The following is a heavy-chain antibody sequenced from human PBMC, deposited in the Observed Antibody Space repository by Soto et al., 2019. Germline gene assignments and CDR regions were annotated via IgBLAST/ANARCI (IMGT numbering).Heavy chain of an antibody. D-gene: IGHD6-19*01. CDR2: ISYDVTNK. CDR3: AKDLRIAVAGTDYFDS. J-gene: IGHJ4*02. V-gene: IGHV3-30*18. CDR1: GFSFSSYG. Sequence: QVQLVESGGGVVQPGRSLRLSCAASGFSFSSYGMHWVRQAPGKGLEWVAVISYDVTNKYYADFVKGRFTISRDNSKNTLYLQMNSLRAEDTAVYYCAKDLRIAVAGTDYFDSWGQGTLVTVSS.